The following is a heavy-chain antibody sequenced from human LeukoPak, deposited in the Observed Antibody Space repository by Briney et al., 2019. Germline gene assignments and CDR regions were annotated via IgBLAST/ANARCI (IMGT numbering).Heavy chain of an antibody. Sequence: ASVKVSCKASGYTFIAYYMHWVRQAPGQALEWMGWINPDTGATNYAQEFQGRVTMSRDTSINTAYIELSRLLSNDTAVYYCAKTAVPGTRELDYWGQGALVTVSS. CDR3: AKTAVPGTRELDY. CDR2: INPDTGAT. CDR1: GYTFIAYY. D-gene: IGHD6-19*01. V-gene: IGHV1-2*02. J-gene: IGHJ4*02.